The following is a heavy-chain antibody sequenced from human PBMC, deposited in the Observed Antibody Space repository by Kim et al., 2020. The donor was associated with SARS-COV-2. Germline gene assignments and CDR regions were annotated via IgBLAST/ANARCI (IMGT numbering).Heavy chain of an antibody. Sequence: ASVKVSCKASGYTFTSYDINWVRQATGQGLEWMGWMNPNSGYTGFAQRFQGRVTMTRNTSISTAYMELSSLRSDDTAVYYFARVMGAIDYWGQGTLVTVSS. CDR2: MNPNSGYT. CDR1: GYTFTSYD. V-gene: IGHV1-8*01. D-gene: IGHD3-16*01. J-gene: IGHJ4*02. CDR3: ARVMGAIDY.